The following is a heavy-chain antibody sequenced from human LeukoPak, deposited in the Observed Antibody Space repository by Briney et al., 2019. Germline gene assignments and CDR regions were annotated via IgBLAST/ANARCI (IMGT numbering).Heavy chain of an antibody. J-gene: IGHJ5*02. CDR1: GFTFSAYS. CDR2: ISTTGSAI. Sequence: GGSLRLSCAASGFTFSAYSMNWVRQSPGKGLEWGSYISTTGSAIYYADSVKGRFTISRDNAKNSLYLQMNSLRDEDTAVYYCARGKYSSGWYWFDPWGQGTLVTVSS. V-gene: IGHV3-48*02. D-gene: IGHD6-19*01. CDR3: ARGKYSSGWYWFDP.